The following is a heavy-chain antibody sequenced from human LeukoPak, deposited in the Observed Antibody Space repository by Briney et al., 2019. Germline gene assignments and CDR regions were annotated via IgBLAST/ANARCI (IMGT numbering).Heavy chain of an antibody. Sequence: GGSLRLSCAASGFTFSSYNMNWVRQTPGKGLEWVSYITGSSTTIYYADSVKGRFTISRDNAKNSLYLQMNSLRAEDTAVYYCARGLGKGAFDIWGQGTMVTVSS. D-gene: IGHD1-26*01. CDR1: GFTFSSYN. CDR2: ITGSSTTI. V-gene: IGHV3-48*01. J-gene: IGHJ3*02. CDR3: ARGLGKGAFDI.